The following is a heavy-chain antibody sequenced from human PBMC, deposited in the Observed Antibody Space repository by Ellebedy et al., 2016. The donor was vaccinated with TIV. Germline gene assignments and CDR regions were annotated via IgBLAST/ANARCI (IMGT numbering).Heavy chain of an antibody. CDR1: GFTFTSSA. D-gene: IGHD4-17*01. CDR2: IVVGSGNT. CDR3: AADTVTTPDYFYGMDV. J-gene: IGHJ6*02. V-gene: IGHV1-58*01. Sequence: SVKVSXXASGFTFTSSAVQWVRQARGQRLEWIGWIVVGSGNTNFAQKFQERVTITRDMSTTTAYMELSSLTYEDTAVYYCAADTVTTPDYFYGMDVWGQGTTVTVSS.